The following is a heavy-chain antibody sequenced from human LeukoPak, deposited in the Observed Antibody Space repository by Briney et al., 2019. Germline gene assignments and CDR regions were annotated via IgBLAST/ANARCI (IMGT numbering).Heavy chain of an antibody. V-gene: IGHV4-59*08. J-gene: IGHJ3*02. CDR1: GGSISSYY. CDR2: IYYSGST. D-gene: IGHD3-10*01. Sequence: SETLSLTCTVSGGSISSYYWSWIRQPAGKGLEWIGYIYYSGSTNYNPSLKSRVTISVDTSKNQFSLKLSSVTAADTAVYYCARLWFGELDDAFDIWGQGTMVTVSS. CDR3: ARLWFGELDDAFDI.